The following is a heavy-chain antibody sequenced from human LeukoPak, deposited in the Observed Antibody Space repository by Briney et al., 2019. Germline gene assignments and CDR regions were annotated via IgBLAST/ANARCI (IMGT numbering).Heavy chain of an antibody. J-gene: IGHJ6*02. CDR1: GFTFSSYS. CDR3: ARGRDYYDFWSGYSYYYYGMDV. V-gene: IGHV3-48*01. Sequence: GGSLRLSCAASGFTFSSYSMNWVRQAPGKGLEWVSYISSSSSTIYYADSVKGRFTISRDNAKNSLYLQMNSLRAEDTAVYYCARGRDYYDFWSGYSYYYYGMDVWGQGTTVTVSS. CDR2: ISSSSSTI. D-gene: IGHD3-3*01.